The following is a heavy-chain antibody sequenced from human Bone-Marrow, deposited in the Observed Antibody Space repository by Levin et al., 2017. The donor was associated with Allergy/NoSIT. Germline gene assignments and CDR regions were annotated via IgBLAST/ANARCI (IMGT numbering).Heavy chain of an antibody. CDR3: AKFNYGDPFDP. Sequence: PGGSLRLSCQGSGYYFSSFWIAWVRQLPGQGLEWMGMIYPYDSDARYSPSFQGQVTISVDKATDTAYLQWTSLKASDTAIYYCAKFNYGDPFDPWGQGTLVTVSS. D-gene: IGHD4-17*01. CDR1: GYYFSSFW. V-gene: IGHV5-51*01. J-gene: IGHJ5*02. CDR2: IYPYDSDA.